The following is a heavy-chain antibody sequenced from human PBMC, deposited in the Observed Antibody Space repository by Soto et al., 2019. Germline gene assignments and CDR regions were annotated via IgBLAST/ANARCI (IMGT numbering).Heavy chain of an antibody. Sequence: EVHLVESGGGLVPPGGSLRLSCAASGFSFSTYAMNWVRQAPGKGLEWIAYISSTSSNIIYADAVKGRFIISRDDAKNSLYLQMNSLRDEDTSVYYCARGKIPMPGTQYYGMDVWGQGTTVTVS. V-gene: IGHV3-48*02. CDR3: ARGKIPMPGTQYYGMDV. J-gene: IGHJ6*02. CDR2: ISSTSSNI. CDR1: GFSFSTYA. D-gene: IGHD6-19*01.